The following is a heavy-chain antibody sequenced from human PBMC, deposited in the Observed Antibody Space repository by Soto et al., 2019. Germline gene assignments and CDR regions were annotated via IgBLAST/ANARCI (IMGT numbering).Heavy chain of an antibody. Sequence: EVQLVGSGGGLVQPGGSLRLSCEASGFTFSSYWMHWVRQVPGKGLVWVSRLNGDGTTTNYADSVKGRFTISRDNAKNTVYLQMSSLRAEDTAVYYCARGIRIYYAMDVWGQGTTVTVSS. J-gene: IGHJ6*02. V-gene: IGHV3-74*01. D-gene: IGHD2-15*01. CDR3: ARGIRIYYAMDV. CDR1: GFTFSSYW. CDR2: LNGDGTTT.